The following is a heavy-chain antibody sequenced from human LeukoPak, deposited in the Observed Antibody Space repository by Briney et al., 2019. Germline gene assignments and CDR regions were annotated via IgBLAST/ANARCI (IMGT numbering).Heavy chain of an antibody. V-gene: IGHV3-7*03. CDR2: IRQDGSEK. J-gene: IGHJ4*02. Sequence: GGSLRLSCAASGFTLSTYWMSWVRQAPGKGLEWVANIRQDGSEKSYVDSVKGRFTISRDNAKNSLYLQMNSLRVEDTAVYYCAKSLGLVTYYFDYWGQGTLVTVSS. CDR1: GFTLSTYW. D-gene: IGHD3-9*01. CDR3: AKSLGLVTYYFDY.